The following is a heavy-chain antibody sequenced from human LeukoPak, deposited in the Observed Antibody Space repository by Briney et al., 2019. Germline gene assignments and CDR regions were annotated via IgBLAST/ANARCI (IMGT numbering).Heavy chain of an antibody. J-gene: IGHJ4*02. V-gene: IGHV3-21*01. Sequence: KAGGSLRLSCAASGFNFSSYSMNWVRQAPGKGLEWVSSSSSSSSYIYYADSVKGRFTISRDNAKNSLFLQMNSLRTEDTAMYFCVREPGRTRWLQVWGQGTLVTVSS. CDR1: GFNFSSYS. CDR2: SSSSSSYI. CDR3: VREPGRTRWLQV. D-gene: IGHD5-24*01.